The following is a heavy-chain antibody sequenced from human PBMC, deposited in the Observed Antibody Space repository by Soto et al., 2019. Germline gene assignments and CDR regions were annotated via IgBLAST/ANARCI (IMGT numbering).Heavy chain of an antibody. V-gene: IGHV4-34*01. Sequence: SETLSLTCAVYGGSFSGYYWSWIRQPPGKGLEWIGEINHSGSTNYNPSLKSRVTISVDTSKNQFSLKLSSVTAADTAVYYCARGTAVAGYAFDIWGQGTMVTVSS. CDR1: GGSFSGYY. J-gene: IGHJ3*02. D-gene: IGHD6-19*01. CDR2: INHSGST. CDR3: ARGTAVAGYAFDI.